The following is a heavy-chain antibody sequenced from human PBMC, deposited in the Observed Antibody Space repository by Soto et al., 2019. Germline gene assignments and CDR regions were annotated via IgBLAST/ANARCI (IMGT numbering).Heavy chain of an antibody. V-gene: IGHV3-23*01. J-gene: IGHJ4*02. Sequence: EVQLLESGGGLVQPGGSLRLACAASGFTFSSFGMNWVRQAPGKGLEWVSLISDSGGSTYHADSVKGRFTISRYNCKNTLNLQMNSLSAEDTAVYYCAYAATITTLYNFDFWGQGTLVTVSS. CDR3: AYAATITTLYNFDF. CDR2: ISDSGGST. D-gene: IGHD4-4*01. CDR1: GFTFSSFG.